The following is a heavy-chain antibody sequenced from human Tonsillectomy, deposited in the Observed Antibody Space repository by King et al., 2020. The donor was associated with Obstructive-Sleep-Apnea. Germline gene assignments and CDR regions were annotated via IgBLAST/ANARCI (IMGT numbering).Heavy chain of an antibody. CDR1: GFTFSTYS. Sequence: VQLVESGGGLVQPGGSLRLSCAASGFTFSTYSMNWVRQAPGKGLEWVSYISGSSRTIYYADSVKGRFTISRDNAKNSLYLQMNSLRAEDTAVYYCARDPSDLDWSPPGGMDVWGQGTTVTVSS. D-gene: IGHD3-9*01. J-gene: IGHJ6*02. V-gene: IGHV3-48*04. CDR3: ARDPSDLDWSPPGGMDV. CDR2: ISGSSRTI.